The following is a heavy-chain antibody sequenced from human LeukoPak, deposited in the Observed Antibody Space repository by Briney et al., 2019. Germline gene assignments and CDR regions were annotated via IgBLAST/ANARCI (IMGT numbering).Heavy chain of an antibody. CDR3: ARVSDGYYDSSGYPDY. J-gene: IGHJ4*02. V-gene: IGHV3-74*01. CDR2: INSDGSST. Sequence: GGSLRLSCAASGFTFSSYAMSWVRQAPGKGLVWVSRINSDGSSTSYADSVKGRFTISRDNAKNTLYLQMNSLRAEDTAVYYCARVSDGYYDSSGYPDYWGQGTLVTVSS. CDR1: GFTFSSYA. D-gene: IGHD3-22*01.